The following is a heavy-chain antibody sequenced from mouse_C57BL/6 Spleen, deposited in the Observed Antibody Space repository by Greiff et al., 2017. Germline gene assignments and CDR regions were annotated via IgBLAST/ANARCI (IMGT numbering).Heavy chain of an antibody. V-gene: IGHV3-6*01. D-gene: IGHD1-1*01. CDR2: ISYDGSN. CDR3: ASPLYYGSSPFAY. Sequence: VQLKESGPGLVKPSQSLSLTCSVTGYSITSGYYWNWIRQFPGNKLEWMGYISYDGSNNYNPSLKNRISITRDTSKNQFFLKLNSVTTEDTATYYCASPLYYGSSPFAYWGQGTLVTVSA. J-gene: IGHJ3*01. CDR1: GYSITSGYY.